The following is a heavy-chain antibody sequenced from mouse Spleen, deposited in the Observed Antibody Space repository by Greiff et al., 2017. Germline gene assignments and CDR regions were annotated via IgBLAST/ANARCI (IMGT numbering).Heavy chain of an antibody. V-gene: IGHV5-9*02. CDR3: ARRSPITTATDY. Sequence: EVQLQQSGGGLVKPGGSLKLSCAASGFAFSSYDMSWVRQTPEKRLEWVATISSGGSYTYYPDSVKGRFTISRDNARNTLYLQMSSLRSEDTALYYCARRSPITTATDYWGQGTTLTVSS. CDR2: ISSGGSYT. D-gene: IGHD1-2*01. J-gene: IGHJ2*01. CDR1: GFAFSSYD.